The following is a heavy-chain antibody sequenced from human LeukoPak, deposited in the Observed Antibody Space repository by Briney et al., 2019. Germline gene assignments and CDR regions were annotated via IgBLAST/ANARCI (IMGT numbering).Heavy chain of an antibody. CDR2: IYYTGST. D-gene: IGHD5-24*01. CDR1: GGSISTYY. J-gene: IGHJ4*02. Sequence: SETLSLTCTVSGGSISTYYWSWIRQPPGKGLEWIGYIYYTGSTSYNPSLKSRVTMSLDASKNQFSLELNSVTPADTAVYYCARVPPSHVEMATIGSDYWGQGTLVTVSS. V-gene: IGHV4-59*01. CDR3: ARVPPSHVEMATIGSDY.